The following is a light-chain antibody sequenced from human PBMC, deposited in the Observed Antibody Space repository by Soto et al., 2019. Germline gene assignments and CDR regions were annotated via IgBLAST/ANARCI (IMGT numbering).Light chain of an antibody. Sequence: EIVLTQSPGTLSLSPGERANLSCRASQSVSSYLAWYQQKHGQAPRLLIYGASSRATGIPDRFSGSGSETDFTLTISRLEPEDFAVYYCQQYRSSPRTFGQGTKVEIK. J-gene: IGKJ1*01. CDR2: GAS. V-gene: IGKV3-20*01. CDR3: QQYRSSPRT. CDR1: QSVSSY.